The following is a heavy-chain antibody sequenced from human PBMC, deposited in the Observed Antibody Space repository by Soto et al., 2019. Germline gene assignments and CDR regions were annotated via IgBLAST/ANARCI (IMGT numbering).Heavy chain of an antibody. CDR3: ANWGKSGSDF. V-gene: IGHV3-23*01. CDR1: GFTFSTYG. Sequence: EVQVLESGGGLVQPGGSLRLSCASSGFTFSTYGMSWVRQAPGKGLEWVSSVSYTGDTTYYADSVKGRFTISRDNSKNTLYLQMDSLRAEDTAVYYCANWGKSGSDFWGQGTPVTVAS. D-gene: IGHD3-16*01. J-gene: IGHJ4*02. CDR2: VSYTGDTT.